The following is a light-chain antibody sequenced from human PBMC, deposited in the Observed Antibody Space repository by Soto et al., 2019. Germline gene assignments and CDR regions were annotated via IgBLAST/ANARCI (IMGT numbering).Light chain of an antibody. Sequence: IPRTKFATPLSPSAGNRVAISCRASQSISSWLAWYQQKPGKAPKLLIYKASSLESGVPSRFSGSGSGTEFTLTISSLQPDDFATYYCQQYNSYPWTFGQGTKVDIK. CDR3: QQYNSYPWT. CDR1: QSISSW. CDR2: KAS. V-gene: IGKV1-5*03. J-gene: IGKJ1*01.